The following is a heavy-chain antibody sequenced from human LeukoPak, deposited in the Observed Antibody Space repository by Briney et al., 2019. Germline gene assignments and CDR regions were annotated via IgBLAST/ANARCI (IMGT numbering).Heavy chain of an antibody. CDR3: ARPLRGVTGKIDY. D-gene: IGHD2-21*02. V-gene: IGHV4-39*01. CDR1: GGSISSSSYY. Sequence: KASETLSLTCTVSGGSISSSSYYWGWIRHPPGKGLEWVGSIYYSVSTYYNPSLPSLVTISVDTSKDQFSLKLSSVTAADTAVYYCARPLRGVTGKIDYWGQGTLVTVSS. J-gene: IGHJ4*02. CDR2: IYYSVST.